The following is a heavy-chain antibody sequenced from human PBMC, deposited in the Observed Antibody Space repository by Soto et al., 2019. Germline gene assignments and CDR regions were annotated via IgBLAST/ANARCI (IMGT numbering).Heavy chain of an antibody. V-gene: IGHV3-30*18. Sequence: QVQLVESGGGEVQPGRSLTISCAASGFTFSTYGMHWVRQTPGKGLEWVAVISYDGTNKFYSDSVKGRFTISRDNFKNTRTLQMNSLRADDTAVYSCAKDLQSYGDYDYYCYGVDVWGLGTRVTVSS. CDR3: AKDLQSYGDYDYYCYGVDV. CDR2: ISYDGTNK. D-gene: IGHD4-17*01. CDR1: GFTFSTYG. J-gene: IGHJ6*02.